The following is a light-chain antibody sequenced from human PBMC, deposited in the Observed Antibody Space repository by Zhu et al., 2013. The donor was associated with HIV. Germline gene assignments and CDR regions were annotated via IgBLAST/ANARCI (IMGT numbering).Light chain of an antibody. CDR2: RTS. CDR1: QIFSSSY. Sequence: IVLTQSPDTLSLSPGERATLSCRADQIFSSSYVAWYQQKVGQAPRLLIYRTSARAIGTPERFSASGSWDETSPSTISKLEPEDFVSVIYCQHIASSPLTFG. CDR3: QHIASSPLT. J-gene: IGKJ4*01. V-gene: IGKV3-20*01.